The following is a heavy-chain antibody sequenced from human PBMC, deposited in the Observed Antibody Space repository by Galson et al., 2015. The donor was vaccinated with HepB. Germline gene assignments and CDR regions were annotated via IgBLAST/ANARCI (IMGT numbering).Heavy chain of an antibody. Sequence: SLRLSCAASGFTFSSYAMSWVRQAPGKGLEWVSGISWNSGSIGYADSVKGRFTISRDNAKNSLYLQMNSLRAEDTALYYCAKGFTIFGVGRPTHDAFDIWGQGTMVTVSS. CDR3: AKGFTIFGVGRPTHDAFDI. CDR2: ISWNSGSI. CDR1: GFTFSSYA. V-gene: IGHV3-9*01. D-gene: IGHD3-3*01. J-gene: IGHJ3*02.